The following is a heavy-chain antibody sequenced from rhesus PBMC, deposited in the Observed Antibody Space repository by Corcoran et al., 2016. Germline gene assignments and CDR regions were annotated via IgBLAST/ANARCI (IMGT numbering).Heavy chain of an antibody. V-gene: IGHV4-143*01. D-gene: IGHD1-20*01. J-gene: IGHJ2*01. CDR3: AGRMAGTADWYFDI. CDR2: IYGKSAST. Sequence: QVQLQESGPGLVKPSETLSLTCTVSGGSISGYYYWSWIRQPPGTGLEGIGGIYGKSASTYYNPSLKSRVTISKDTSKNQFSLKLSSVTAADTAVYYCAGRMAGTADWYFDIWGPGTPITISS. CDR1: GGSISGYYY.